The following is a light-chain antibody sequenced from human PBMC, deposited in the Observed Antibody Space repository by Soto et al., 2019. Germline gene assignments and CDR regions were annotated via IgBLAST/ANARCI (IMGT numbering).Light chain of an antibody. Sequence: DIQMTQSPSSLSASVGDRVTITCRASQSISSYLNWYQQKPGKAPKLLIYAASNLQSGVPSRFSGSGSGTDFTLTISDLQPEDFATYYCQQGFSTPYTFGQGTKLEIK. J-gene: IGKJ2*01. CDR2: AAS. CDR3: QQGFSTPYT. CDR1: QSISSY. V-gene: IGKV1-39*01.